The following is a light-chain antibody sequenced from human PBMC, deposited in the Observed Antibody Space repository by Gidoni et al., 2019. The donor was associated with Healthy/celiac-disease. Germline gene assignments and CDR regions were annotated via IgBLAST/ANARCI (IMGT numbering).Light chain of an antibody. J-gene: IGKJ2*01. CDR2: KAF. Sequence: DIQITQSPSTLSASVGDRVTITCRASQSISSWLAWYQQKPGKAPKLLIYKAFSLESGVPSRFSGSGSGTEFTLTISSLQPDDFATYYCQQYNSYTYTFGQXTKLEIK. CDR3: QQYNSYTYT. CDR1: QSISSW. V-gene: IGKV1-5*03.